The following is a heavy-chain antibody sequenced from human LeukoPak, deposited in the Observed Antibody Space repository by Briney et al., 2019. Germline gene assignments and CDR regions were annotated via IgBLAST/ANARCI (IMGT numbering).Heavy chain of an antibody. V-gene: IGHV3-30*02. CDR2: IRYDGSNK. J-gene: IGHJ4*02. CDR3: AKDSTHCRVWDDYDSRGLTY. CDR1: GFTFSSYG. D-gene: IGHD3-22*01. Sequence: GGSLRLSCAASGFTFSSYGMHWVRQAPGQGLEGGAVIRYDGSNKYYAESVKGRFTVSRDNSKNTLYLQINSLRAEDTAVYHCAKDSTHCRVWDDYDSRGLTYWGQGTLVTVSS.